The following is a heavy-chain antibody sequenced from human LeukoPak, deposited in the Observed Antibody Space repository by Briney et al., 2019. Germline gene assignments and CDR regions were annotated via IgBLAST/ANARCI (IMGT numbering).Heavy chain of an antibody. CDR3: AREGYCSSTSCYVPFDY. CDR2: ISNSGSTM. CDR1: GFIFSSYS. J-gene: IGHJ4*02. V-gene: IGHV3-48*04. Sequence: GGSLRLSCAASGFIFSSYSMNWVRQAPGKGLEWLSYISNSGSTMYYADSVKGRFTVSRDNAKNSLYLQMNSLRAEDTAVYYCAREGYCSSTSCYVPFDYWGQGTLVTVSS. D-gene: IGHD2-2*01.